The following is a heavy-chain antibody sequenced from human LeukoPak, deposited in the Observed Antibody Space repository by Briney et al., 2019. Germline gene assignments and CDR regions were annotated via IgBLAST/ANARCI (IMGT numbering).Heavy chain of an antibody. CDR2: IITIFGTA. J-gene: IGHJ5*02. Sequence: WASVSVSSEVSGDTFRTYATSGVPDAPRQGREWRGGIITIFGTANYAQKFQGRVTITTDESTSTSYMELSSLTSEDTAMYYCARIDYESATYWFDPWGQGTLVTVSS. V-gene: IGHV1-69*05. CDR1: GDTFRTYA. CDR3: ARIDYESATYWFDP. D-gene: IGHD4-17*01.